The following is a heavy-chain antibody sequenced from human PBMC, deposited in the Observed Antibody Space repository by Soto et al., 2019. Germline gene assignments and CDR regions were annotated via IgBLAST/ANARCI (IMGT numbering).Heavy chain of an antibody. Sequence: QITLEESGPTLVKPTQTLTLTCTFSAFSLSTNGVGVGWIRQPPGKPLEWLAVIYWNEDKRYSRSLKSRLSITKDTSKNQVVLTMTTMDPVDTATYYCVHTVMVHTITGGHHFDYWGPGILVTVSS. CDR2: IYWNEDK. D-gene: IGHD2-8*01. CDR1: AFSLSTNGVG. CDR3: VHTVMVHTITGGHHFDY. V-gene: IGHV2-5*01. J-gene: IGHJ4*02.